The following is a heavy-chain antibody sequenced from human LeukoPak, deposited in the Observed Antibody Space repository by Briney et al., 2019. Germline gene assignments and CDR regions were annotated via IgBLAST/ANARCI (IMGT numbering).Heavy chain of an antibody. V-gene: IGHV3-23*01. CDR3: AKDGSIVYSYTYLDY. J-gene: IGHJ4*02. CDR1: GITLSNYG. CDR2: ISDSGGRT. Sequence: GGSLRLSCAVSGITLSNYGMSWVRQAPGKGLEWVAGISDSGGRTNYADSVKGRFTISRDNSKNTLYLQMNSLRAEDTAVYYCAKDGSIVYSYTYLDYWGQGTLVTVSS. D-gene: IGHD3-16*01.